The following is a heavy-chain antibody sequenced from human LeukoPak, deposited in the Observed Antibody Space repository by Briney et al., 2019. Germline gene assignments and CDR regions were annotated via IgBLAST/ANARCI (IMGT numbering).Heavy chain of an antibody. CDR2: IYYSGST. CDR1: GGSISSSSYY. Sequence: PSETLSLTCTVSGGSISSSSYYWGWIRQPPGKGLEWIGSIYYSGSTYYNPSLKSRVTISVDTSKNQFSLKLSSVTAADTAVYYCARPRPYYDSSGYYADIWGQGTMVTVSS. J-gene: IGHJ3*02. D-gene: IGHD3-22*01. CDR3: ARPRPYYDSSGYYADI. V-gene: IGHV4-39*01.